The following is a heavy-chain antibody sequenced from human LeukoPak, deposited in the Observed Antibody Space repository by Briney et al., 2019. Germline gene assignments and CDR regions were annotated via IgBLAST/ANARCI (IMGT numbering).Heavy chain of an antibody. D-gene: IGHD3-10*01. CDR2: IYHSGST. Sequence: NPSETLSLTCAVSGGSISSSNWWSWVRQPPGKGLEWIGEIYHSGSTNYNPSLKSRVTISVDKSKNQFSLKLSSVTAADTAAYYCARETNTYYYGSGSYSPYYYGMDVWGQGTTVTVSS. J-gene: IGHJ6*02. CDR1: GGSISSSNW. V-gene: IGHV4-4*02. CDR3: ARETNTYYYGSGSYSPYYYGMDV.